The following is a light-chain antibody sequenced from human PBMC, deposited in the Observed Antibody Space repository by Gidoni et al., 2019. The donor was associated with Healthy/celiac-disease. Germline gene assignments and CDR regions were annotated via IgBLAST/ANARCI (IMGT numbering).Light chain of an antibody. V-gene: IGLV1-44*01. Sequence: QSVLTQPPSASGTPGQRGTISCSGSSSNIGSNTVNWYQQLPGTAPKLLIYSNNQRPSGVPDRFSGSKSGTSASLAISGLQSEDEADYYCAAWDDSLNAHAVFGGGTQLTVL. CDR2: SNN. CDR1: SSNIGSNT. CDR3: AAWDDSLNAHAV. J-gene: IGLJ7*01.